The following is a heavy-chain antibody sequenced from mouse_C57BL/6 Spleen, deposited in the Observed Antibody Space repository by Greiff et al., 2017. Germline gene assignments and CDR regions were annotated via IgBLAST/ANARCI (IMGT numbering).Heavy chain of an antibody. CDR1: GYTFTDYY. J-gene: IGHJ3*01. D-gene: IGHD2-4*01. CDR3: ARSGDYDRFAY. V-gene: IGHV1-19*01. CDR2: INPYNGGT. Sequence: VQLKQSGPVLVKPGASVKMSCKASGYTFTDYYMNWVKQSHGKSLEWIGVINPYNGGTSYNQKFKGKATLTVDKSSSTAYMELNSLTSEDSAVYYCARSGDYDRFAYWGQGTLVTVSA.